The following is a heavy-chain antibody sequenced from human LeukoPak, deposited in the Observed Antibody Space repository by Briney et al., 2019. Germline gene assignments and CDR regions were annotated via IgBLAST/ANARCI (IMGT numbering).Heavy chain of an antibody. CDR2: IYYSGST. CDR3: ARGELLAGP. D-gene: IGHD1-26*01. Sequence: SETLSLTCTVSGGSITNYYWSWIRQPPGKGLEWIGYIYYSGSTNYNPSLKSRVTISVDTSKNQFSLKLSSVTAADTAVYYCARGELLAGPWGQGTLVTVSS. CDR1: GGSITNYY. V-gene: IGHV4-59*01. J-gene: IGHJ5*02.